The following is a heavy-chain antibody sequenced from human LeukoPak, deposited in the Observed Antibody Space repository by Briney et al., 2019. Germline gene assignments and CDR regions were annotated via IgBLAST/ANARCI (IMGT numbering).Heavy chain of an antibody. D-gene: IGHD3-10*01. V-gene: IGHV3-23*01. CDR1: GFTFSSYV. J-gene: IGHJ4*02. Sequence: GGSLRLSCAASGFTFSSYVMTWVRQAPGKGLEWVSVTSGSGETTYYAYSVKGRFTISRDNSKNTLYLQMNSLRAEDTAVYYCAKKITTSASGSYDSWGQGTLVTVSS. CDR3: AKKITTSASGSYDS. CDR2: TSGSGETT.